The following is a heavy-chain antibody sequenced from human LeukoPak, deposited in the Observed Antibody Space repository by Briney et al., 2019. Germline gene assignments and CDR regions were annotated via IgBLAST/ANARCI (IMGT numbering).Heavy chain of an antibody. CDR1: GFTFSSYA. CDR2: ISGSGGST. CDR3: AKSPISTMVRGVGGLIDY. J-gene: IGHJ4*01. Sequence: PGGSLRLSCAASGFTFSSYAMSWVRQAPGKGLEWVSAISGSGGSTYYAASVKGRFTISRDKSKNTLYRQMNSLRAEDTAVYYCAKSPISTMVRGVGGLIDYWGQGTPVTVSS. D-gene: IGHD3-10*01. V-gene: IGHV3-23*01.